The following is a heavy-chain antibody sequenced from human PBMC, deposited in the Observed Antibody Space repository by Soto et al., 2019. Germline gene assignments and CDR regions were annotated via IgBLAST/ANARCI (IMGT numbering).Heavy chain of an antibody. CDR3: ARHPGTARLNRIWWFDP. V-gene: IGHV4-59*08. D-gene: IGHD2-21*02. CDR2: IYYSGST. J-gene: IGHJ5*02. CDR1: GGSISSYY. Sequence: KTSETLSLTCTVSGGSISSYYWSWIRQPPGKGLEWIGYIYYSGSTNYNPSLKSRVTISVDTSKNQFSLKLSSVTAADTAVYYCARHPGTARLNRIWWFDPWGQGTLVTVSS.